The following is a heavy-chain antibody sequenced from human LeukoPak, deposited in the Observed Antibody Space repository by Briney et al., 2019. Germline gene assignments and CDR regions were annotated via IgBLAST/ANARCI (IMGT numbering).Heavy chain of an antibody. CDR3: ARQSIAVAGRNFDY. J-gene: IGHJ4*02. D-gene: IGHD6-19*01. V-gene: IGHV4-39*01. CDR2: IYYSGST. Sequence: SETLSLTCTVSGGSISNSSYYWGWIRQPPGKGLEWIGSIYYSGSTYYNPSLKSRVTISVDTSKNQFSLKLSSVTAADTAVYYCARQSIAVAGRNFDYWGQGTLVTVSS. CDR1: GGSISNSSYY.